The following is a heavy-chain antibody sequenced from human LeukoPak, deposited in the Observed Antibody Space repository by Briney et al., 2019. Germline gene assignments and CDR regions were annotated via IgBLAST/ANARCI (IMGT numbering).Heavy chain of an antibody. D-gene: IGHD3-3*01. V-gene: IGHV3-21*01. J-gene: IGHJ4*02. CDR2: ISSSSSYI. CDR3: ARDSGFLEWLPGPAPDY. Sequence: PGGSLRLSCAASGFTFSSYSMNWVRQAPGKGLEWVSSISSSSSYIYYADSVKGRFTISRDNAKNSLYLQMNSLRAEDTAVYYCARDSGFLEWLPGPAPDYWGQGTLVTVSS. CDR1: GFTFSSYS.